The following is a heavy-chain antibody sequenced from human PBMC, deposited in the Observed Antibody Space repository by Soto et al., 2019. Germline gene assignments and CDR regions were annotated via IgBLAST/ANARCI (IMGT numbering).Heavy chain of an antibody. J-gene: IGHJ4*02. CDR1: GGTFSSYT. D-gene: IGHD3-10*01. CDR2: IIPILGIA. CDR3: AGDTPSPPYYGSGRFLGY. V-gene: IGHV1-69*04. Sequence: SVKVSCKASGGTFSSYTISWVRQAPGQGLEWMGRIIPILGIANYAQKFQGRVTITADKSTSTAYMELSSLRSEDTAVYYCAGDTPSPPYYGSGRFLGYWGQGTLVTVSS.